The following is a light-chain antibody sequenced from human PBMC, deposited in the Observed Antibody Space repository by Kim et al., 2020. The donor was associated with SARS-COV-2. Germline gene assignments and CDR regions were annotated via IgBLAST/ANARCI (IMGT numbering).Light chain of an antibody. CDR3: SSYTGSKNLV. Sequence: QSALTQPPSASGSPGQSVTISCTGTSSDVGGYNYVSWYQQHPGKVPKLMIYEVTKRPSGVPGRFAGSKSGNTASLTVSGLQAEDEADYYCSSYTGSKNLVFGTGTKVTVL. V-gene: IGLV2-8*01. CDR2: EVT. J-gene: IGLJ1*01. CDR1: SSDVGGYNY.